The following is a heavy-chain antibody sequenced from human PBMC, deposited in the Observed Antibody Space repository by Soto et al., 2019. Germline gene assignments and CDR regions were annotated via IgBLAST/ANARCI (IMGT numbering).Heavy chain of an antibody. D-gene: IGHD6-19*01. J-gene: IGHJ6*02. V-gene: IGHV1-18*01. CDR2: ISGYNGNT. Sequence: QVQLVQSGAEVKKPGASVTVSCKTSGYTFSNYGINWVRQAPGQGLEWMGWISGYNGNTNYAQTVQGRVTMTTDTSTGTVYMELRSLKSDDTAIYYCSRFIMVGGWFDPNYSHGMDFWCQGTTVTVSS. CDR3: SRFIMVGGWFDPNYSHGMDF. CDR1: GYTFSNYG.